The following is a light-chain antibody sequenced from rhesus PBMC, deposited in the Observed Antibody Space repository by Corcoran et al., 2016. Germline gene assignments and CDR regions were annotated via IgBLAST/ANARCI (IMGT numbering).Light chain of an antibody. CDR2: GAS. CDR3: QQYNNWNT. Sequence: EIVMTQYPATLSLSPGERATLSCRSSQSVSSYVAWYQQKPEQAPRLLIYGASSRATGIPDRVSGSGSGTDFTLIISSLEPEDVGVYYCQQYNNWNTFGGGTKVEIK. J-gene: IGKJ4*01. CDR1: QSVSSY. V-gene: IGKV3S9*01.